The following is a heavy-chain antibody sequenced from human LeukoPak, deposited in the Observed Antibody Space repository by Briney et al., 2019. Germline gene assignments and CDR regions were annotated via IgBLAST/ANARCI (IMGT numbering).Heavy chain of an antibody. V-gene: IGHV3-30*18. CDR2: ISYDGSNK. CDR1: GFIFSNYA. D-gene: IGHD1-26*01. J-gene: IGHJ4*02. Sequence: AGRSLRLSCAASGFIFSNYAMHWVRQGPGKGLECVAVISYDGSNKYFADSVKGRFSISRDNSKNTLYLQMNSLRTEDTAVYFCAKDRNSGSYFVGDFDNWGQGTLVTVSS. CDR3: AKDRNSGSYFVGDFDN.